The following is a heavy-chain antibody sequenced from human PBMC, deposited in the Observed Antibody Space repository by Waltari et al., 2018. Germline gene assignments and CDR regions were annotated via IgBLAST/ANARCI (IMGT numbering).Heavy chain of an antibody. CDR2: IITTSTYT. Sequence: EEQLVESGGGLVQPGGSLRLSCTGAGSHFSNYNMNWVRQAPGKGLEWVSSIITTSTYTHYADSVKGRFTISRDNAKNSLFLQMNSLTTEDTAVYYCATGGWGFYFDYWGQGTLLTVSS. V-gene: IGHV3-21*01. CDR3: ATGGWGFYFDY. CDR1: GSHFSNYN. J-gene: IGHJ4*02. D-gene: IGHD7-27*01.